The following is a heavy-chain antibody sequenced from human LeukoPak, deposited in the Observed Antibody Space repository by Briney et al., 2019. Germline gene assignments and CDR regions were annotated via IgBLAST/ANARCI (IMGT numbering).Heavy chain of an antibody. Sequence: GGSLRLSCAASGFTFSSYAMHWVRQAPGKGLEWVAVISYDGSNKHYADSVKGRFTISKDNSKNPLHLQMNSLRAEDTAVYYCPREGRAYYFDYWGQGTLVTVSS. CDR3: PREGRAYYFDY. J-gene: IGHJ4*02. V-gene: IGHV3-30-3*01. CDR1: GFTFSSYA. CDR2: ISYDGSNK.